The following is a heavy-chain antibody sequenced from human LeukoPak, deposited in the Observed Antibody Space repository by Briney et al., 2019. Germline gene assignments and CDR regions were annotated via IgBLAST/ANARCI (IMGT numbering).Heavy chain of an antibody. CDR2: INHSGST. V-gene: IGHV4-34*01. D-gene: IGHD2-2*01. CDR1: GVSFSGYY. Sequence: SETLSLTCAVYGVSFSGYYWSWIRQPPGKGLEWIGEINHSGSTNYNPSLKSRVTISVDTSKNQFSLKLSSVTAADTAVYYCARDLRDCGSSTSCYDYYYYMDVWGKGTTVTVSS. J-gene: IGHJ6*03. CDR3: ARDLRDCGSSTSCYDYYYYMDV.